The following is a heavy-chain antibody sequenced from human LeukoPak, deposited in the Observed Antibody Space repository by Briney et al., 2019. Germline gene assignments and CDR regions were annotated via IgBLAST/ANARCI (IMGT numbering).Heavy chain of an antibody. D-gene: IGHD3-22*01. Sequence: SETLSLTCAVYGGSFSGYYWSWIRQPPGKGLEWIGEINHSGSTNYNPSLKSRVTISVDRSKNQFSLKLSSVTAADTAVYYCARESVPNYYDSSGRYYYYYMDVWGKGTTVTVSS. CDR1: GGSFSGYY. J-gene: IGHJ6*03. CDR2: INHSGST. CDR3: ARESVPNYYDSSGRYYYYYMDV. V-gene: IGHV4-34*01.